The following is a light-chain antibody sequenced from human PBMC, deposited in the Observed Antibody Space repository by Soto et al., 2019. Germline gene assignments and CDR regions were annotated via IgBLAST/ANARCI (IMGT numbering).Light chain of an antibody. CDR1: SSDVGAYKY. J-gene: IGLJ1*01. CDR3: NSYAGDIIRFV. CDR2: EVS. Sequence: QSVLTQPASVSGSPGQSVTISCTGTSSDVGAYKYVSWYQQHPGKAPKLMIYEVSNRPSGVSNRFSGSNSGNTASLTISGLQADDEADYYCNSYAGDIIRFVFGTGTKVTVL. V-gene: IGLV2-14*01.